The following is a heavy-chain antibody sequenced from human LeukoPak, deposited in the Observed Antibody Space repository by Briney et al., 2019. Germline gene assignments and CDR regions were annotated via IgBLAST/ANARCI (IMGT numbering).Heavy chain of an antibody. Sequence: GSLRLSCAASGFTFDDYTMYWVRQTPGKGLEWVSLINWDGLTTYYADSLKGRFTISRDNAKNSLCLQMSSLRAEDTALYYCARERLIDSNYYYMDVWGKGTTVTVSS. J-gene: IGHJ6*03. V-gene: IGHV3-43*01. CDR1: GFTFDDYT. D-gene: IGHD2-15*01. CDR2: INWDGLTT. CDR3: ARERLIDSNYYYMDV.